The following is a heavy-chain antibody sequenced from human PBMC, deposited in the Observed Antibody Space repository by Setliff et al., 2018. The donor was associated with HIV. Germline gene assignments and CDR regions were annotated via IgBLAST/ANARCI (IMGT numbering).Heavy chain of an antibody. CDR3: ARGLDSSGHGDY. J-gene: IGHJ4*02. D-gene: IGHD3-22*01. V-gene: IGHV3-11*01. CDR1: GFTFSDYY. CDR2: ISRSGTII. Sequence: GGSLRLSCAASGFTFSDYYMSWIRQAPGKGLEGVSYISRSGTIIYYADSVKGRFTISRDNAKNSLYLQMNSLRAEDTAVYYCARGLDSSGHGDYWGQGTLVTVSS.